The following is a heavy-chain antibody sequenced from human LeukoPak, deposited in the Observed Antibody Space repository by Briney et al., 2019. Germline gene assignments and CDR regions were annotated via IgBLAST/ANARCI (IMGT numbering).Heavy chain of an antibody. CDR1: GFTFSSYG. D-gene: IGHD1-26*01. V-gene: IGHV3-33*01. J-gene: IGHJ1*01. CDR3: ARDSQWELLGAEYFQH. Sequence: GGSLRLSCAASGFTFSSYGMHWVRQAPGKGLEWVAVIWYDGSNKYYADSVKGRFTISRDNSKNTQYLQMNSLRAEDTAVYYCARDSQWELLGAEYFQHWGQGTLVTVSS. CDR2: IWYDGSNK.